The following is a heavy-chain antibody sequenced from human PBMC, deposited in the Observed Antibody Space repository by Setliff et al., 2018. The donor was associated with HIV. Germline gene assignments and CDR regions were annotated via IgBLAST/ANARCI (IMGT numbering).Heavy chain of an antibody. J-gene: IGHJ4*02. CDR2: MSPNSGNA. CDR1: GYTFTSYD. CDR3: TRGALYGLFEF. Sequence: ASVKVSCKASGYTFTSYDINWVRQATGQGLEWMGWMSPNSGNAGYAQKFQGRVTMTRNTSISTAYMELSSLTSEDTAAYYCTRGALYGLFEFWGTGTLVTVS. D-gene: IGHD3-16*01. V-gene: IGHV1-8*01.